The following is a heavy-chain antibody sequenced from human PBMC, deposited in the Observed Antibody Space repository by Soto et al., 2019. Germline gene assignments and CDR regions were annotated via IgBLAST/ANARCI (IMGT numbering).Heavy chain of an antibody. CDR2: ISSSSSYT. V-gene: IGHV3-11*06. Sequence: QVQLVESGGGLVKPGGSLRLSCAASGFTFSDYYMSWIRQAPGKGLEWVSYISSSSSYTNYADSVKGRFTISRDNAKNSLYLQMNSLRAEDTAVYYCARDRRVCSSTSCHKGPYYYYGMDVWGQGTTVTVSS. J-gene: IGHJ6*02. CDR1: GFTFSDYY. D-gene: IGHD2-2*01. CDR3: ARDRRVCSSTSCHKGPYYYYGMDV.